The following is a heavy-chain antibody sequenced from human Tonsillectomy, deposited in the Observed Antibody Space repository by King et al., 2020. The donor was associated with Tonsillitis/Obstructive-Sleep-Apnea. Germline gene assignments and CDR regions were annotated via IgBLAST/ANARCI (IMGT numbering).Heavy chain of an antibody. J-gene: IGHJ6*03. CDR3: AKDSIAAPGGYMDV. CDR1: GFNFDDYT. V-gene: IGHV3-43*01. CDR2: ISWDGGST. Sequence: VQLVESGGVVVQPGGSLRLSCAASGFNFDDYTMHWVRQAPGKGLEWVSLISWDGGSTYYADSVKGRFTISRDNSKNSLYLQMNSLRTEDTALYYCAKDSIAAPGGYMDVWGKGTTVTVSS. D-gene: IGHD6-6*01.